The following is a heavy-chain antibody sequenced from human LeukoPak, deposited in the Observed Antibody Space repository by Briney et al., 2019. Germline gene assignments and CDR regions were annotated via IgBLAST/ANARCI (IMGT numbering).Heavy chain of an antibody. CDR3: ARPYDSSGYAAFYFDY. CDR2: INPNSGGT. Sequence: ASVKVSCKASGYTFTGYYMHWVRQAPGQGLEWMGWINPNSGGTNYAQKFQGRVTMTRDTSISTAYMELSRLRSDDTAVYYCARPYDSSGYAAFYFDYWGQGTLVTVSS. D-gene: IGHD3-22*01. J-gene: IGHJ4*02. CDR1: GYTFTGYY. V-gene: IGHV1-2*02.